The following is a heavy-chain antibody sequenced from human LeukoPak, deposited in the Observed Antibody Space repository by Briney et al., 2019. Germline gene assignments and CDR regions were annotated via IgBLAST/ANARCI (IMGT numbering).Heavy chain of an antibody. J-gene: IGHJ4*02. CDR2: IRGSGGST. V-gene: IGHV3-23*01. D-gene: IGHD6-13*01. CDR3: AKVRWQQLVDFDY. CDR1: GFIFSSYA. Sequence: GGSLRLSCAASGFIFSSYAMSCVRQAPGKGLEWVSAIRGSGGSTYYADSVKGRFPISRDNSKNTLYLQMNSLRAEDTAVYYCAKVRWQQLVDFDYWGQGTLVTVS.